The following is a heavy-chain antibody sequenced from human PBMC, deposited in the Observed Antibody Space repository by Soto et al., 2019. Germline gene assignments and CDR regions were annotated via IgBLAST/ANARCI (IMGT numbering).Heavy chain of an antibody. CDR3: ARDWAESAAAGYYYSYGMDV. Sequence: QVQLQESGPGLVKPSETLSLTCTVSGGSVSSGSYYWSWIRQPPGKGLEWIGYIYYSGSTNYNPYLKSRVTISVDTSKNQFSLKLSSLTAADTAVYYCARDWAESAAAGYYYSYGMDVWGQGTTVTVSS. CDR2: IYYSGST. CDR1: GGSVSSGSYY. V-gene: IGHV4-61*01. J-gene: IGHJ6*02. D-gene: IGHD6-13*01.